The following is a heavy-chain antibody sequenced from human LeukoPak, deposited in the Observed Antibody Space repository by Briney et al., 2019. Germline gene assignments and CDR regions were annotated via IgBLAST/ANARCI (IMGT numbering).Heavy chain of an antibody. CDR3: ALPLRDGDFYFDY. CDR1: GFTFSNYW. Sequence: GGSLRLSCAASGFTFSNYWMHWVRQAPGKGLVWVSRINRDGRSTNYADSVKGRFTISRDNAKNTVFLQMYSLRAEDTAVYYCALPLRDGDFYFDYWGQGALVTVSS. V-gene: IGHV3-74*01. D-gene: IGHD4-17*01. CDR2: INRDGRST. J-gene: IGHJ4*02.